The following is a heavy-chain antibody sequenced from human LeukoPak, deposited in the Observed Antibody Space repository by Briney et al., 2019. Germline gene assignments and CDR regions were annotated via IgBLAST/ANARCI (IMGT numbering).Heavy chain of an antibody. CDR2: ISGSGGST. J-gene: IGHJ4*02. Sequence: PGGTLRLSCAASGFTFSSYAMSWVRQAPGKGLEWVSAISGSGGSTYYADSVKGRFTISRDNSKNTLYLQMNSLRAEDTAVYYCAKVSDPYDFWSGYYLDYWGQGTLVTVSS. V-gene: IGHV3-23*01. D-gene: IGHD3-3*01. CDR3: AKVSDPYDFWSGYYLDY. CDR1: GFTFSSYA.